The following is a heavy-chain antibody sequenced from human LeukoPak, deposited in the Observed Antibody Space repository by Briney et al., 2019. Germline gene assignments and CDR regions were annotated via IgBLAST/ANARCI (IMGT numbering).Heavy chain of an antibody. D-gene: IGHD2/OR15-2a*01. CDR1: GGTFSSYT. CDR3: ARDRASFENRVSYYYGLDV. V-gene: IGHV1-69*04. Sequence: ASVKVSCKASGGTFSSYTISWVRQAPGQGLEWMGRIIPILGIANYAHKFQGRVTITADKSTSTAYMELSSLRSEDTAVYYCARDRASFENRVSYYYGLDVWGKGTTVTVSS. J-gene: IGHJ6*04. CDR2: IIPILGIA.